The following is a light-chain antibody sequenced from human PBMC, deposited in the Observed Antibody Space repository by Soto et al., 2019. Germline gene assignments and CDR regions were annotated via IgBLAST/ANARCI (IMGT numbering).Light chain of an antibody. J-gene: IGKJ1*01. CDR2: SAS. CDR1: QSVSSS. V-gene: IGKV3-15*01. Sequence: EIVMTQSPATLSVSPGERATLSCRASQSVSSSLAWYQQKPGQAPRLLIYSASARATGFPARFSGSGSGTEFTLTISSLQSEDFAVYYCQQYSRWPWTLGQGTKVEIK. CDR3: QQYSRWPWT.